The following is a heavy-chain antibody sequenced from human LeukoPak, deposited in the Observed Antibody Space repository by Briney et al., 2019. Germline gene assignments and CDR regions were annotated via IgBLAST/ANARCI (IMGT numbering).Heavy chain of an antibody. J-gene: IGHJ4*02. CDR3: AKATYGSGSLKSAFDY. V-gene: IGHV3-23*01. Sequence: PGGSLRLSCAASGFTFSSYAMSWVRQAPGKGLEWISAISGSGGGTYYADSVKGRFTISRDNSKNTLYLQMNSLRAEDTALYYCAKATYGSGSLKSAFDYWGQGTLVTVSS. CDR2: ISGSGGGT. D-gene: IGHD3-10*01. CDR1: GFTFSSYA.